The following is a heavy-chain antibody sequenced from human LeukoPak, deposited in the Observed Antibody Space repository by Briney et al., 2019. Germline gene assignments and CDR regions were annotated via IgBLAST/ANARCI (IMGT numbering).Heavy chain of an antibody. J-gene: IGHJ4*02. CDR3: TTEGSQAYYYGSGSYYNVGSFDY. CDR2: IKSKTDGGTT. V-gene: IGHV3-15*01. D-gene: IGHD3-10*01. Sequence: PGGSLRLSCAASGFTFSNAWMSWVRQAPGKGLEWVGRIKSKTDGGTTDYAAPVKGRLTISRDDSKNTLYLQMNSLKTEDTAVYYCTTEGSQAYYYGSGSYYNVGSFDYWGQGTLVTVSS. CDR1: GFTFSNAW.